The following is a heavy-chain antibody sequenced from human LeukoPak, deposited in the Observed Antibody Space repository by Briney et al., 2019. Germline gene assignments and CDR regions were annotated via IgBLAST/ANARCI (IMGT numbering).Heavy chain of an antibody. J-gene: IGHJ4*02. CDR1: GFTFSNYA. CDR2: ISYDGRNK. V-gene: IGHV3-30*04. Sequence: PGRSLRLSCAASGFTFSNYAMHWVRQAPGKGLEWVTFISYDGRNKHYADSVQGRFTISRDNSKNTLYLQMNSLRPEDTAVYYCARARFGYNRGPFDYWGQGILVTVSS. D-gene: IGHD5-24*01. CDR3: ARARFGYNRGPFDY.